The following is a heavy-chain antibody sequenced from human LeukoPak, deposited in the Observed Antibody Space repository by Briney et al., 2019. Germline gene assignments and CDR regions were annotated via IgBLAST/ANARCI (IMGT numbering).Heavy chain of an antibody. CDR1: GFTFDDYA. Sequence: GGSLRLSCAASGFTFDDYAMNWVRQAPGKGLEWVSGISWNSGSIGYADSVKGRFTISRDNAKNSLYLQMNSLRAEDTALYYCANGGGGTYYYDSSGYDYWGQGTLVTVSS. J-gene: IGHJ4*02. CDR3: ANGGGGTYYYDSSGYDY. D-gene: IGHD3-22*01. CDR2: ISWNSGSI. V-gene: IGHV3-9*01.